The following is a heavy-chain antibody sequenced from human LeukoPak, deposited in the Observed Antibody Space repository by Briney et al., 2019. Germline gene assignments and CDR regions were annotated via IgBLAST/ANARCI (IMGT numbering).Heavy chain of an antibody. Sequence: GGSLRLSCTASGFIFRDYVMSWVRQAPGKGLEWVSAISGSGGSTYYADSVKGRFTISRDNSKNTLYLQMNSLRAEDTAVYYCAKDGRITMIQNWFDPWGQGTLVTVSS. D-gene: IGHD3-22*01. V-gene: IGHV3-23*01. CDR3: AKDGRITMIQNWFDP. J-gene: IGHJ5*02. CDR1: GFIFRDYV. CDR2: ISGSGGST.